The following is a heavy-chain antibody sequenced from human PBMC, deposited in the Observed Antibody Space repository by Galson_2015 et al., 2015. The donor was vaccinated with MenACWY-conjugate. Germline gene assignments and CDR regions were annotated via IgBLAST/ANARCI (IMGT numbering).Heavy chain of an antibody. Sequence: CAISGDSVSTHSAAWNWIRQSPSRGLEWLGRTYYRSKWYNDYAASVRSRITINADTSKNQFSLQLNSVTPEDTAVYFCAREPDVYNSFELWGRGTLVTVSS. D-gene: IGHD2/OR15-2a*01. J-gene: IGHJ2*01. V-gene: IGHV6-1*01. CDR2: TYYRSKWYN. CDR3: AREPDVYNSFEL. CDR1: GDSVSTHSAA.